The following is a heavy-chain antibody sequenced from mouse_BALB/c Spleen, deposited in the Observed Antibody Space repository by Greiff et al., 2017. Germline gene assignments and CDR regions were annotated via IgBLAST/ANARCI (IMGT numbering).Heavy chain of an antibody. V-gene: IGHV5-9-4*01. Sequence: EVQRVESGGGLVKPGGSLKFSCAASGFTFSSYAMSWVRQSPEKRLEWVAEIRRGGSYTYYPDTVTGRFTISRDNAKNTLYLEMSSLRSEDTAMYYCARGGSSVLRLYYFDYWGQGTTLTVSS. CDR1: GFTFSSYA. CDR2: IRRGGSYT. J-gene: IGHJ2*01. CDR3: ARGGSSVLRLYYFDY. D-gene: IGHD1-2*01.